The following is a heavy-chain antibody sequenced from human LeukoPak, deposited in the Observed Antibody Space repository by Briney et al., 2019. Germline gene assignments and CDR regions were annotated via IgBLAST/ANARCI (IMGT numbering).Heavy chain of an antibody. D-gene: IGHD3-10*01. V-gene: IGHV4-39*01. CDR2: IYYTGST. Sequence: PSETLSLTCTVSGGSISSSSYYWGWIRQPPGKGLEWIGIIYYTGSTYYNPSLKSRVTISVDTSKNQFSLKLSSVTAADTAVYYCARRRYYGSGSCGWFDPWGQGTLVTVS. J-gene: IGHJ5*02. CDR3: ARRRYYGSGSCGWFDP. CDR1: GGSISSSSYY.